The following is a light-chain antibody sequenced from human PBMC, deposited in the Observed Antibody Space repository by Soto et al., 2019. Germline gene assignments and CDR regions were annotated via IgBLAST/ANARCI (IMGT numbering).Light chain of an antibody. V-gene: IGKV1-8*01. CDR3: QQYYSYPWT. J-gene: IGKJ1*01. Sequence: AIRMTQSPSSFSASTGDRVTITWRASHGISSYLAWYQQKPGKAPKLLIYAASTLQSGVPSRFSGSGSGTAFTLPISCLQSEDFATYYCQQYYSYPWTFGQGTKVEIK. CDR1: HGISSY. CDR2: AAS.